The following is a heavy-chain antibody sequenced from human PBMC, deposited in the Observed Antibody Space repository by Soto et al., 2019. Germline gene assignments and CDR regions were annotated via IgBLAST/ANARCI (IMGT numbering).Heavy chain of an antibody. CDR2: ISGSGGST. CDR1: GFTFSSYA. J-gene: IGHJ6*02. D-gene: IGHD6-19*01. V-gene: IGHV3-23*01. Sequence: PGGSLRLSCAASGFTFSSYAMSWVRQAPGKGLEWVSAISGSGGSTYYADSVKGRFTISRDNSKNTLYLQMNSLRAEDTAVYYCAKGDPYSSGWYPHYYYGMDVWGQGTTVTVSS. CDR3: AKGDPYSSGWYPHYYYGMDV.